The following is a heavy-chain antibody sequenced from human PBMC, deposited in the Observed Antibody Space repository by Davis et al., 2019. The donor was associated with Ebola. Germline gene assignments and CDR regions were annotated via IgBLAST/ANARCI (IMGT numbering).Heavy chain of an antibody. CDR3: ASSYNWKGWFDP. V-gene: IGHV4-30-2*02. CDR2: IYHSGST. J-gene: IGHJ5*02. CDR1: GGSISSGGYS. D-gene: IGHD1-1*01. Sequence: SETLSLTCAVSGGSISSGGYSWSWIRQPPGKGLEWIGYIYHSGSTYYNPSLKSRVTISVDTSKNQFSLKLSSVTAADTAVHYCASSYNWKGWFDPWGQGTLVTVSS.